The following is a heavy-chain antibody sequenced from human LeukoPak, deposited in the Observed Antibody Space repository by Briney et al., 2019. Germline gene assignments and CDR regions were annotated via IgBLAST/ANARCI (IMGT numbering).Heavy chain of an antibody. CDR3: ARIYSRGWSLDY. CDR2: MYTSGST. CDR1: GGSISCYY. V-gene: IGHV4-4*07. Sequence: PSETLSLTCTVSGGSISCYYWTWIRQSAGKGLEWIGRMYTSGSTKYSPSFESRVTMSGDASKNQFSLRLNSVTAADTAIYYCARIYSRGWSLDYWGPGTLVTVSS. J-gene: IGHJ4*02. D-gene: IGHD6-19*01.